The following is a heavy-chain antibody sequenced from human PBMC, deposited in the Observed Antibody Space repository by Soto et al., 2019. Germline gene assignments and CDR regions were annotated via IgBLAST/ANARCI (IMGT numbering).Heavy chain of an antibody. Sequence: GRSLRLSCAASGFTFSSYWMHWVRQAPGKGLVWVSRINSDGSSTSYADSVKGRFTISRDNSKNTLFLQVNSLSEEDTAVYYCASRGGGGWYRGGFDYWGRGALVTVSS. J-gene: IGHJ4*02. CDR3: ASRGGGGWYRGGFDY. CDR2: INSDGSST. V-gene: IGHV3-74*01. D-gene: IGHD6-19*01. CDR1: GFTFSSYW.